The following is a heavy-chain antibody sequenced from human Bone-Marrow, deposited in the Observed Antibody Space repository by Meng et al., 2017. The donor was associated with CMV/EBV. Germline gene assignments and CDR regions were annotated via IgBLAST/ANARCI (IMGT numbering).Heavy chain of an antibody. J-gene: IGHJ6*02. CDR2: IKQDGSDR. Sequence: GESLKISCVVSGFSISNYWMSWVRQAPGKGLEWVASIKQDGSDRFYVDSVRGRFTISRDNAKKSLYLQMNSLRAEDTAVYFCARDVGCGDVWGQGTAVTVSS. V-gene: IGHV3-7*01. CDR3: ARDVGCGDV. D-gene: IGHD2-21*01. CDR1: GFSISNYW.